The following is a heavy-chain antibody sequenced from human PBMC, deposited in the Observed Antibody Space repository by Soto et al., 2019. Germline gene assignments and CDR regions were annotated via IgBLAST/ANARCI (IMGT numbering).Heavy chain of an antibody. Sequence: GESLKISCMGSGYKVSTWHNFTSYWIAWVRQMPGEGLEWVGIIYPGDSDTRYSPSFQGQVTISADKSINSVYLQWSSLKASDTATYDCARLCFNYDFVWGCYDVNYYYGIDVWAQGTTVTVSS. D-gene: IGHD3-3*01. CDR1: GYKVSTWHNFTSYW. V-gene: IGHV5-51*01. CDR2: IYPGDSDT. CDR3: ARLCFNYDFVWGCYDVNYYYGIDV. J-gene: IGHJ6*02.